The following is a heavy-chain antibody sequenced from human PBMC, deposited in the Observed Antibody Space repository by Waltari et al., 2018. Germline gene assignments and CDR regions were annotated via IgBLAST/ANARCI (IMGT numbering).Heavy chain of an antibody. V-gene: IGHV3-23*01. D-gene: IGHD3-9*01. CDR2: ISGSGGST. CDR1: GFTFSSYA. Sequence: EVQLLESGGGLVQPGGSLRLSCAASGFTFSSYAMSWVRQAPGKGLEWVSAISGSGGSTYYADSVKGRFTISRDNSKNTLYLQMNSLRAEDTAVYYCAKSSSYDILTGYSDVFDYWGQGTLVTVSS. CDR3: AKSSSYDILTGYSDVFDY. J-gene: IGHJ4*02.